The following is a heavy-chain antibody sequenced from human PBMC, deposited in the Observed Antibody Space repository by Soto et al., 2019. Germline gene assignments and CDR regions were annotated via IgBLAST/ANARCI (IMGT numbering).Heavy chain of an antibody. V-gene: IGHV2-26*01. CDR1: GLSLSNGKLG. Sequence: QVTLKESGPVLVKPTETLTLTCTVSGLSLSNGKLGVSWIRQPPGKALERLAHIFSNDDKSYSTSLRSRVTISKDTYRSQVVLTMTNMDPLDSATYYCALIKDCSRTDCYLASFDPWGQGTLVTV. J-gene: IGHJ5*02. CDR3: ALIKDCSRTDCYLASFDP. D-gene: IGHD2-2*01. CDR2: IFSNDDK.